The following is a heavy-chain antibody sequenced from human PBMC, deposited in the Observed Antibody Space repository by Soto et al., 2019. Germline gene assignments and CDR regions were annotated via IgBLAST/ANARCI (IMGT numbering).Heavy chain of an antibody. CDR3: GRVTVNNVLAGPFDY. J-gene: IGHJ4*02. CDR1: GYTFTSYF. D-gene: IGHD3-9*01. V-gene: IGHV1-46*03. Sequence: GASVKVSCKASGYTFTSYFLHWVRQAPGQGLEWMGIINPGAGSTTYAQNFQGRVTMTSDTSTSTVFMELSSLRSDDTAVYYCGRVTVNNVLAGPFDYWGQGTLVTVSS. CDR2: INPGAGST.